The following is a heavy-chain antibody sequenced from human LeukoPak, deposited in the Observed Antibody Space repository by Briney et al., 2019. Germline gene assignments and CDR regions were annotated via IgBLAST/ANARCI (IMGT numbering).Heavy chain of an antibody. CDR1: GYTFTSYG. CDR2: ISVYNGNT. D-gene: IGHD2-2*01. Sequence: ASVKVSCKASGYTFTSYGISWVRHDPGQGLEWVGWISVYNGNTNYAQKLQGRVTMTTDTSTSTAYMELRSLRSDHAAVYYCARDIQRSSVVPAAIWGYYYYYMDVWGKGTTVTVSS. CDR3: ARDIQRSSVVPAAIWGYYYYYMDV. J-gene: IGHJ6*03. V-gene: IGHV1-18*01.